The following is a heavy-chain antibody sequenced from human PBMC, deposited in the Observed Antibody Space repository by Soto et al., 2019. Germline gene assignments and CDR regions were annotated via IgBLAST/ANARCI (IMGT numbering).Heavy chain of an antibody. CDR3: PKESGPVSDFDI. CDR1: GFTFSSYG. J-gene: IGHJ3*02. V-gene: IGHV3-30*18. Sequence: PGGSLRLSCAASGFTFSSYGMHWVRQAPGKGLEWVAVISYDGSNKYYADSVKGRFTISRDNSKNTLYLQMNSLRAEDTAVYYYPKESGPVSDFDIWGQGTMVTVS. CDR2: ISYDGSNK. D-gene: IGHD3-3*02.